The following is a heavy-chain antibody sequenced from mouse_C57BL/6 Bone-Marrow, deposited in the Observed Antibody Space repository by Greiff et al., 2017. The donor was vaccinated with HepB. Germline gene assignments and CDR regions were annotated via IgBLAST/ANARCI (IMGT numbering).Heavy chain of an antibody. CDR2: IYPGSGST. CDR3: ARGFLLDYDGSSQYYFDY. V-gene: IGHV1-55*01. Sequence: QVQLQQPGAELVKPGASVKMSCKASGYTFTSYWITWVKQRPGQGLEWIGDIYPGSGSTNYNEKFKSKATLTVDTSSSTDYMQLSSLTSEDSAVYYCARGFLLDYDGSSQYYFDYWGQGTTLTVSS. CDR1: GYTFTSYW. D-gene: IGHD1-1*01. J-gene: IGHJ2*01.